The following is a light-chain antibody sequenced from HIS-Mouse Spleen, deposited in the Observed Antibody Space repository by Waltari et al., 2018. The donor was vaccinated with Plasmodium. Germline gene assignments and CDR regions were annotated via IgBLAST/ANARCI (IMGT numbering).Light chain of an antibody. CDR3: QAWDSSTVV. Sequence: SYELTQPPSVSVSPGQTASITCSGDKLGDKYACWYQQKPGQSPVLVIYQDSKRPSGIRDRFSGSNSGNTATLTISGTQAMDEADYYCQAWDSSTVVFGGGTKLTVL. J-gene: IGLJ2*01. CDR2: QDS. CDR1: KLGDKY. V-gene: IGLV3-1*01.